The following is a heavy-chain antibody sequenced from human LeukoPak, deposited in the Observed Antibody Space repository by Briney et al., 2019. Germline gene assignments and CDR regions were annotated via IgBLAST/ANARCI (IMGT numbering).Heavy chain of an antibody. D-gene: IGHD6-6*01. Sequence: GESLKISCKGSGYSFTSYWSGWVRQMPGKGLEWMGIIYPGDSDIRYSPSFQGQVTISADKSINTAYLQWSSLKASDTAMYYCASSFSSSSTFDYWGQGTLVTVS. CDR1: GYSFTSYW. V-gene: IGHV5-51*01. CDR3: ASSFSSSSTFDY. J-gene: IGHJ4*02. CDR2: IYPGDSDI.